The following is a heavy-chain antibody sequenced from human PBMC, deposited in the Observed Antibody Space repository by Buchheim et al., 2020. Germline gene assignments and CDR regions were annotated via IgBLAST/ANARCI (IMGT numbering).Heavy chain of an antibody. CDR1: GGSISSGGYY. J-gene: IGHJ5*02. Sequence: QVQLQESGPGLVKPSQTLSLTCTVSGGSISSGGYYWSWIRQHPGKGLEWIGYIYYSGSTYYNPSLKSRVTISVDTSKNHFPLKLSSVTAADTAVYYCARGSEGSSSWYWFDPWGQGTL. CDR3: ARGSEGSSSWYWFDP. CDR2: IYYSGST. V-gene: IGHV4-31*03. D-gene: IGHD6-13*01.